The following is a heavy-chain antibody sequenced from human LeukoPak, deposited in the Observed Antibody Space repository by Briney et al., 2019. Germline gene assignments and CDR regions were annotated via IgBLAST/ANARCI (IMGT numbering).Heavy chain of an antibody. CDR1: GFTFSSYW. CDR3: ATAGSYRFDY. V-gene: IGHV3-74*01. Sequence: GGSLRLSCAASGFTFSSYWMHGVRQAPGKGLVWVSRINSDGSYTSDADSVKGRFTISRDNAKNTLYLQMNSLRAEDTAVYYCATAGSYRFDYWGQGTLVTVSS. D-gene: IGHD3-16*02. CDR2: INSDGSYT. J-gene: IGHJ4*02.